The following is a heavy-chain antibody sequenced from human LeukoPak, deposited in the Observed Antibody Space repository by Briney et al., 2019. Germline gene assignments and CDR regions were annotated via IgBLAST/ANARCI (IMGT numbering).Heavy chain of an antibody. CDR2: INPSGGST. J-gene: IGHJ4*02. V-gene: IGHV1-46*01. CDR1: GYTFTSYY. Sequence: ASVKVSCKASGYTFTSYYMHWVRQAPGEGLEWMGIINPSGGSTSYAQKFQGRVTMTRDMSTSTAYMELRSLRSDDTAVYYCARLATVTMGDSFDYWGQGTLVTVSS. CDR3: ARLATVTMGDSFDY. D-gene: IGHD4-17*01.